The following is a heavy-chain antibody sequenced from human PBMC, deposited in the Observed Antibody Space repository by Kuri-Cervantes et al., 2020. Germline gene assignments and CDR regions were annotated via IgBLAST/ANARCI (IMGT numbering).Heavy chain of an antibody. J-gene: IGHJ4*02. Sequence: GGSLRLSCTASGFTFNDYGMSWVRQAPGKGLEWVSGINWNGDMIGYADSVKGRFTISRDNAKNSLYLQMYSLRVEDTAVYYCARDRSSGPRDWGQGTLVTVSS. CDR1: GFTFNDYG. CDR3: ARDRSSGPRD. V-gene: IGHV3-20*04. D-gene: IGHD6-19*01. CDR2: INWNGDMI.